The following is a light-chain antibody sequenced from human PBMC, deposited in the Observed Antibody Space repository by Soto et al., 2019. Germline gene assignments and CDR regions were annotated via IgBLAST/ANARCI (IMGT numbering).Light chain of an antibody. CDR3: QQYNTYSWT. J-gene: IGKJ1*01. Sequence: IQMTQSPSTLSASVGDRVTITCRASQSISTYLAWYQQKPGKAPKLLIYKASSLESGVPSRFGGSGSGTEFTLTISSLQPDDFATYYCQQYNTYSWTFGQGTKVDIK. V-gene: IGKV1-5*03. CDR1: QSISTY. CDR2: KAS.